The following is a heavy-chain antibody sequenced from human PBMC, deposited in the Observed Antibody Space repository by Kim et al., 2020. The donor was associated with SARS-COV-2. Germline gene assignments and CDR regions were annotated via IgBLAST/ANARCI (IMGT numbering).Heavy chain of an antibody. Sequence: YADSVKARFTISRDNAKNSLYLQMNSLRAEDTAVYYCARFASSSSDAIDYWGQGTLVTVSS. J-gene: IGHJ4*02. CDR3: ARFASSSSDAIDY. V-gene: IGHV3-21*01. D-gene: IGHD6-6*01.